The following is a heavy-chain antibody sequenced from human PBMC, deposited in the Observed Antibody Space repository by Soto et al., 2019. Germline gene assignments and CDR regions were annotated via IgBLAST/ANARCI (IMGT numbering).Heavy chain of an antibody. Sequence: VQLVESGGGVVQPGRSLRLSCAASEFTFSSYAMHWVRQAPGKGLEWVTVVSYDGSHKYYADSVKGRFTISRDNSKNTLYLQMNSQRAEDTAVYYRARVTAREAAGIRYGMDVWGQGTTVTVSS. J-gene: IGHJ6*02. CDR2: VSYDGSHK. CDR1: EFTFSSYA. CDR3: ARVTAREAAGIRYGMDV. D-gene: IGHD6-13*01. V-gene: IGHV3-30-3*01.